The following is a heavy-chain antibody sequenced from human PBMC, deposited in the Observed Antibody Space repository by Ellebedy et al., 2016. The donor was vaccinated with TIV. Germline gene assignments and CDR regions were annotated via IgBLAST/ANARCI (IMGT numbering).Heavy chain of an antibody. D-gene: IGHD5-24*01. CDR3: ATPVE. J-gene: IGHJ4*02. CDR1: GFTFSIYW. V-gene: IGHV3-7*03. CDR2: TDHDGRVK. Sequence: GESLKISCVTSGFTFSIYWMSWVRQAPGKGLEWVANTDHDGRVKFYVDSVKGRFTISRDNAKNSLYLQMNSLRAEDTAVYYCATPVEWGQGTLVTVSS.